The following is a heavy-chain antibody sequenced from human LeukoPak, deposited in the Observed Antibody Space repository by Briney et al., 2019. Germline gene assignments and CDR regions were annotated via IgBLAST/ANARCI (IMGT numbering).Heavy chain of an antibody. V-gene: IGHV3-23*01. J-gene: IGHJ3*02. CDR1: GFTISSYA. Sequence: PGGSLRLSCAASGFTISSYAMNWVRQAPGKGLEWVSLISGSGDNTHYVDSVKGRFTISRDNSKNTLFLQMNSLRAEDTAVYYCARVDDLDAFDIWGQGTMVTVSS. D-gene: IGHD2-2*03. CDR3: ARVDDLDAFDI. CDR2: ISGSGDNT.